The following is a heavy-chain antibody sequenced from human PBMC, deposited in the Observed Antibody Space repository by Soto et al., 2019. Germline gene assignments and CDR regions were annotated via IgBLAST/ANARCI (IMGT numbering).Heavy chain of an antibody. CDR2: ISSSGSSI. V-gene: IGHV3-48*03. Sequence: GGSLRLSCAASGFTFGSYEINWGRQAPGKGLEWVSYISSSGSSIYYEDSVKGRFTISRDNAKNSLYLQMNSLRAEDTAVYYCAREERNDAFDIWGQGTMVTVSS. CDR3: AREERNDAFDI. CDR1: GFTFGSYE. D-gene: IGHD1-1*01. J-gene: IGHJ3*02.